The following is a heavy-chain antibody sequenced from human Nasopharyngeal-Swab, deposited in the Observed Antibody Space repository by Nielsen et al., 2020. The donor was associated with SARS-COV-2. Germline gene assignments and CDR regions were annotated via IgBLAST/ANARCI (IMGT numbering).Heavy chain of an antibody. CDR2: IFYNGRA. Sequence: SETLSLTCSVSGGSISNSNNFWAWIRQPPGKGLEWIANIFYNGRAYYNASLKSRVTISIDTSKNHFSLKLNSVPAADTATYYCARHESETGDYWGQGHLVTVSA. V-gene: IGHV4-39*01. CDR1: GGSISNSNNF. CDR3: ARHESETGDY. D-gene: IGHD3-10*01. J-gene: IGHJ4*02.